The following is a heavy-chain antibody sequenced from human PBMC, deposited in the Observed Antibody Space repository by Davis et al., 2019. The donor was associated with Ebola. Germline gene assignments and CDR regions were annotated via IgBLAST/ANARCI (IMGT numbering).Heavy chain of an antibody. CDR1: GGSFSGYY. D-gene: IGHD6-19*01. CDR2: INHSGST. V-gene: IGHV4-34*01. CDR3: ARALGYNSGHTGADY. Sequence: GSLRLSCAVYGGSFSGYYWSWIRQPPGKGLEWIGEINHSGSTNYNPSLMSRVTISVDTSMNQFSLKLRSVTAADTAVYYCARALGYNSGHTGADYWGQGTLVTVSS. J-gene: IGHJ4*02.